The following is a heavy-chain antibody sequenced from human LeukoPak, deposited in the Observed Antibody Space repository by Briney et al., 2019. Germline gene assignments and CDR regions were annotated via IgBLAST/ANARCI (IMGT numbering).Heavy chain of an antibody. J-gene: IGHJ6*02. CDR2: INPNSGGT. Sequence: ASVKVSCKASGYTFTGYYMHWVRQAPGQGLGWMGWINPNSGGTNYAQKFQGRVTMTRDTSISTAYMELSRLRSDDTAVYYCARGLSLGTLGMDVWGQGTTVTVSS. CDR1: GYTFTGYY. D-gene: IGHD3-16*01. CDR3: ARGLSLGTLGMDV. V-gene: IGHV1-2*02.